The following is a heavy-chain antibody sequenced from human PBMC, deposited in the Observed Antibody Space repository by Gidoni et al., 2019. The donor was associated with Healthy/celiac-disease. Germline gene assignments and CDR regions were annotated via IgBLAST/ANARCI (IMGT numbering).Heavy chain of an antibody. J-gene: IGHJ4*02. CDR2: IKSKTDGGTT. Sequence: EVQLVESGGGLVKPGGSLRLSCAASGFTFSIAWMSWVRQAPGKGLEWVGRIKSKTDGGTTDYAAPVKGRFTISRDDSKNTLYLQMNSLKTEDTAVYYCTTDTKLWPDTAMPYWGQGTLVTVSS. CDR3: TTDTKLWPDTAMPY. V-gene: IGHV3-15*01. D-gene: IGHD5-18*01. CDR1: GFTFSIAW.